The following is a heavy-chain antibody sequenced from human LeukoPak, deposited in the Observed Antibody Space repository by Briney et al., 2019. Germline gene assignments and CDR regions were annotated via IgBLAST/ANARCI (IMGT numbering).Heavy chain of an antibody. V-gene: IGHV3-7*01. J-gene: IGHJ1*01. CDR3: AKDRYCSGGSCYSRVKYFQH. Sequence: PGGSLRLSCAASGFTFSSYWMSWVRQAPGKGLEWVANIKQDGSEKYYMDSVKGRFTISRDNAKNSLYLQMNSLRAEDTAVYYCAKDRYCSGGSCYSRVKYFQHWGQGTLVTVSS. D-gene: IGHD2-15*01. CDR2: IKQDGSEK. CDR1: GFTFSSYW.